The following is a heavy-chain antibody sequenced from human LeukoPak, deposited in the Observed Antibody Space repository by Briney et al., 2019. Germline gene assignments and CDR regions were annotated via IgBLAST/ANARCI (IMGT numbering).Heavy chain of an antibody. CDR2: ISGGGGGT. J-gene: IGHJ4*02. V-gene: IGHV3-23*01. D-gene: IGHD4-11*01. CDR3: AKEGTVSTSFDY. CDR1: GFTFSSYA. Sequence: PGGSLRLSCAASGFTFSSYAMNWVRQAPGKGLEWVSDISGGGGGTYYADSVKGRFTISRDNSKNTLYLQMNNPRVEDTALYYCAKEGTVSTSFDYWGQGTLVTVSS.